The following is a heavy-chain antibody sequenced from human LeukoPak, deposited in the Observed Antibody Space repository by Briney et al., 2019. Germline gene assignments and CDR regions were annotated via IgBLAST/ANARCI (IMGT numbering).Heavy chain of an antibody. CDR3: ARQSNSSSWLPFDY. CDR1: GFTFSSYG. V-gene: IGHV3-30*02. CDR2: IRYDGSDK. D-gene: IGHD6-13*01. J-gene: IGHJ4*02. Sequence: GGSLRLSCAASGFTFSSYGMHWVRQAPGKGLEWVAFIRYDGSDKYYADSVKGRFTISRDNSKNTLYLQMNSLRAEDTAVYYCARQSNSSSWLPFDYWGQGTLVTVSS.